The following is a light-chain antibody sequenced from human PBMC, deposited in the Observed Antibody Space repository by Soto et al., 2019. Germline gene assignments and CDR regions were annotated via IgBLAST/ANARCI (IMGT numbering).Light chain of an antibody. CDR2: EVT. Sequence: QPVLTQPASVSGSPGQSITISCTGTSSDIGTYNYVSWYQQHPGKAPKLLIYEVTKRPSGVSARVSGSKSGNAASLTISGLQAADEAHYYCSSYTSSNSWVFGGGTKLTVL. V-gene: IGLV2-14*01. J-gene: IGLJ3*02. CDR3: SSYTSSNSWV. CDR1: SSDIGTYNY.